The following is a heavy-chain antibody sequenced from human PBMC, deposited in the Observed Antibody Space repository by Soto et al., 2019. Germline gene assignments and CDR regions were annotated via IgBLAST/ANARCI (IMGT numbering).Heavy chain of an antibody. CDR2: VFYSGIT. D-gene: IGHD6-13*01. V-gene: IGHV4-39*01. CDR3: ARPDSLSGTGWFDP. J-gene: IGHJ5*02. CDR1: GASISKTYYY. Sequence: PSETLSLTCSVSGASISKTYYYWGWVRQTPEKGLEWIGTVFYSGITYYNPSLESRVTISIDRSQNQFSLKLTSVTAADTAVYYCARPDSLSGTGWFDPWGRGTLVTVPQ.